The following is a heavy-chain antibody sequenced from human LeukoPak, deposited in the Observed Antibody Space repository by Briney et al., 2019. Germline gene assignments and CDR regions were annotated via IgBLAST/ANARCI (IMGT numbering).Heavy chain of an antibody. CDR3: ARLYCTGGVCRPPRIAAAIDY. D-gene: IGHD2-8*02. J-gene: IGHJ4*02. V-gene: IGHV3-11*06. CDR2: ISSSSSYI. Sequence: PGGSLRLSCAASGFTFSDYYMSWIRQAPGKGLEWVSSISSSSSYIYYADSVKGRFTISRDNAKNSLYLQMNSLRAEDTAVYYCARLYCTGGVCRPPRIAAAIDYWGQGTLVTVSS. CDR1: GFTFSDYY.